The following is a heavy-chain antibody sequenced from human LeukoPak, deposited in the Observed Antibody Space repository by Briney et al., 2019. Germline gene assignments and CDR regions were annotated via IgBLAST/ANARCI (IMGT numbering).Heavy chain of an antibody. Sequence: GGSLRLSCAASGFTFSSFAMNWARQAPGKGLEWVSGISASGGNTYYTDSLKGRFTISRDNSKNTLYLQVNSLRAEDTAVYYCARVVNDYYGSGAYYYMDVWGKGTTVTVSS. CDR3: ARVVNDYYGSGAYYYMDV. D-gene: IGHD3-10*01. CDR1: GFTFSSFA. J-gene: IGHJ6*03. V-gene: IGHV3-23*01. CDR2: ISASGGNT.